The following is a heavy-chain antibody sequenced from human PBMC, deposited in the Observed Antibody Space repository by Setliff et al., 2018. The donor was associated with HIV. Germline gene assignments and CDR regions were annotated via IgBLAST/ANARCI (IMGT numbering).Heavy chain of an antibody. CDR2: SNNDGSDV. D-gene: IGHD3-10*01. Sequence: GGSLRLSCVASGFSFSSYWMHWVRQVPGKGLVWVARSNNDGSDVRYLDSVRGRFTVSRDNAENSLYLQMNSLRAEDTALYYCARDIPFGDLLMLQAYMDVWGKGTTVTVSS. CDR1: GFSFSSYW. V-gene: IGHV3-74*01. J-gene: IGHJ6*04. CDR3: ARDIPFGDLLMLQAYMDV.